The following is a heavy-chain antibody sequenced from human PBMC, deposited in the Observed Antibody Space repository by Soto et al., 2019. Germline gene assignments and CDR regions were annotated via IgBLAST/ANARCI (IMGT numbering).Heavy chain of an antibody. V-gene: IGHV5-10-1*01. Sequence: GESLKISCKGSGYSFTSYWISWVRQMPGKGLEWMGRIDPSDSYTNYSPSFQGHVTISADKSISTAYLQWSSLEASDTAMYYCARPGEAGTAYYYYGMDVWGQGTTVTVSS. D-gene: IGHD1-7*01. CDR2: IDPSDSYT. CDR1: GYSFTSYW. CDR3: ARPGEAGTAYYYYGMDV. J-gene: IGHJ6*02.